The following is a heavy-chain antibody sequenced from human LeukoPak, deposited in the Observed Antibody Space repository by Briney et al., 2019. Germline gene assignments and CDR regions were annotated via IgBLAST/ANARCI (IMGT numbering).Heavy chain of an antibody. Sequence: PSETLSLTCSVSGGSISSYYWSWIRQPPGKGLEWIGYIYYSGSTNYNPSLKSRVTISVDTSKNQFSLKLSSVTAADTAVYYCAIDFEYSSSPDALDIWGQGTIVTVSS. D-gene: IGHD6-6*01. CDR3: AIDFEYSSSPDALDI. V-gene: IGHV4-59*01. J-gene: IGHJ3*02. CDR2: IYYSGST. CDR1: GGSISSYY.